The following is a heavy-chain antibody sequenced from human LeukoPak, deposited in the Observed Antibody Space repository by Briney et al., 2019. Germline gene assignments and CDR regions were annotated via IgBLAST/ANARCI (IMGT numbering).Heavy chain of an antibody. CDR2: ISSSSSYI. J-gene: IGHJ4*02. D-gene: IGHD1-7*01. V-gene: IGHV3-21*01. CDR3: AKDERNWNYNLASQTYD. CDR1: GFTFDSYN. Sequence: PGGSLRLSCAASGFTFDSYNMNWVRQAPGKGLEWVSSISSSSSYIYYADSVKGRFTISRDNAKNSLYLQMSSLRADDTAVYYCAKDERNWNYNLASQTYDWGQGTLVTVSS.